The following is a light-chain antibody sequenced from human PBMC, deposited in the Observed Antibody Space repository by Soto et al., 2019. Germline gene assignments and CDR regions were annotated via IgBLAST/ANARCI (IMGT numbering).Light chain of an antibody. CDR1: QSVSSN. CDR2: GAS. CDR3: QQYDNWPRT. J-gene: IGKJ2*01. V-gene: IGKV3-15*01. Sequence: EIVMTQSPGTLSVSPGERATLSCRASQSVSSNLAWYQQKPGRAPRLLIYGASTRATGVPGRFGGSASGTEFTLTISSLQSEDFAVYYCQQYDNWPRTFGQGTKVDIK.